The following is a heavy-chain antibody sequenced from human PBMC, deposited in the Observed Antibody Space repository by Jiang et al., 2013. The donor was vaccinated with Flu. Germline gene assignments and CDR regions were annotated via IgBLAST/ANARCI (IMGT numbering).Heavy chain of an antibody. Sequence: GAEVKKPGASVKVSCKASGYTFTSYAMHWVRQAPGQRLEWMGWINAGNGNTKYSQKFQGRVTITRDTSASTAYMELSSLRSEDTAVYYCARDRSGWLTTLSFDPWAREPWSPSPQ. D-gene: IGHD6-19*01. CDR1: GYTFTSYA. V-gene: IGHV1-3*01. J-gene: IGHJ5*02. CDR3: ARDRSGWLTTLSFDP. CDR2: INAGNGNT.